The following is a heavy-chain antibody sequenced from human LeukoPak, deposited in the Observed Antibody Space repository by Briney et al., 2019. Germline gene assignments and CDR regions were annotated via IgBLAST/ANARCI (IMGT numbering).Heavy chain of an antibody. CDR3: ARQVGATAFDY. J-gene: IGHJ4*02. D-gene: IGHD1-26*01. V-gene: IGHV1-69*05. CDR1: GGTFSSYA. Sequence: ASVKVSCKASGGTFSSYAISWVRQAPGQGLEWMGRIIPIFGTANYAQKFQGRVTITTDESTSTAYMELSSLRSEDTAVYYCARQVGATAFDYWGQGTLVTVSS. CDR2: IIPIFGTA.